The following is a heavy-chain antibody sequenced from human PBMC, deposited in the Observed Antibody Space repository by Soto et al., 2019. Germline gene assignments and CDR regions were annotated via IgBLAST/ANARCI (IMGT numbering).Heavy chain of an antibody. CDR3: ARVSGGYREGYFDY. D-gene: IGHD3-22*01. V-gene: IGHV3-11*01. CDR2: ISGGGSSA. CDR1: RFTFSDYY. Sequence: QVQLVESGGGLVKPGGSLRLSCAASRFTFSDYYMSWIRQAQGKGLEWISYISGGGSSASYADSVKGRSTISRDNAKNSLSLQINSLRAEDTAMYYCARVSGGYREGYFDYWGQGTLVTVSS. J-gene: IGHJ4*02.